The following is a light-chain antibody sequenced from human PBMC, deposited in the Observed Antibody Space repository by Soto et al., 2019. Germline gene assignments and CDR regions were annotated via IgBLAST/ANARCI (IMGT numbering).Light chain of an antibody. V-gene: IGLV1-40*01. CDR3: HSYDSSLSGSV. CDR1: SSNIGAGYD. CDR2: GNS. J-gene: IGLJ2*01. Sequence: QAVVTQPPSVSGAPGQRVTISCTGSSSNIGAGYDVHWYQQLPGTAPKLLIYGNSNRPSGVPDRFSGSKSGTSASLAITGLQAEYEADYYCHSYDSSLSGSVFGGGTKLTVL.